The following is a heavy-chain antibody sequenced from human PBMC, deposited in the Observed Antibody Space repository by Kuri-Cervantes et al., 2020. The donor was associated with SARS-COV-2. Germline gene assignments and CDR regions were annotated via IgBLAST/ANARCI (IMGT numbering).Heavy chain of an antibody. CDR1: GFTFSSYS. CDR3: ARIAGTSRDYFDY. V-gene: IGHV3-48*04. Sequence: LSLTCAASGFTFSSYSMNWVRQAPGKGLEWVSYISSSSSTIYYADSVKGRFAISRDDSTDTVHLQMNSLRVDDTAIYYCARIAGTSRDYFDYWGQGTLVTVSS. CDR2: ISSSSSTI. J-gene: IGHJ4*02. D-gene: IGHD2-21*01.